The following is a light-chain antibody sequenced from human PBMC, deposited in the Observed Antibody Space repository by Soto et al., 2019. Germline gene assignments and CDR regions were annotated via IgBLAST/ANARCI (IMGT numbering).Light chain of an antibody. CDR1: QTISSW. J-gene: IGKJ1*01. V-gene: IGKV1-5*01. CDR2: AAS. CDR3: LQDHDDSWT. Sequence: DIQMTQSPSTLSGSVGYRFTITCRASQTISSWLAWYQQKPGKAPTLLIYAASNLQSGVPSRFRGSRSGTEFTLTVSSLQPEDFATYYCLQDHDDSWTFGQGTTGDIK.